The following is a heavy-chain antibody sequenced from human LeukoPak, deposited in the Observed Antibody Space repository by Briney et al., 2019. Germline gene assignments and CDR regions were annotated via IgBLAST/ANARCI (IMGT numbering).Heavy chain of an antibody. Sequence: GGSLRLSCAASGFTFSSYAMHWARQAPGKGLEWVGRTRNKANSYTTEYAASVKGRFTISRDDSKNSLYLQMNSLKTEDTAVYYCARGHCSGGSCYFSTYYFDYWGQGTLVTVSS. D-gene: IGHD2-15*01. CDR1: GFTFSSYA. CDR3: ARGHCSGGSCYFSTYYFDY. CDR2: TRNKANSYTT. V-gene: IGHV3-72*01. J-gene: IGHJ4*02.